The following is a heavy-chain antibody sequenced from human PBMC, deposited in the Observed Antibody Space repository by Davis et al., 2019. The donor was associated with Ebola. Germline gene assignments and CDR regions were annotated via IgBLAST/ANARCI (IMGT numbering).Heavy chain of an antibody. V-gene: IGHV3-43*02. CDR2: ISGDGGST. Sequence: GESLKISCAASGFTFDDYAMHWVRQAPGKGLEWVSLISGDGGSTYYADSVKGRFTISRDNSKNSLYLQMSSLRTEDTALYYCAKDIAFNRLGYWGQGTLVTVSS. CDR1: GFTFDDYA. J-gene: IGHJ4*02. CDR3: AKDIAFNRLGY. D-gene: IGHD2/OR15-2a*01.